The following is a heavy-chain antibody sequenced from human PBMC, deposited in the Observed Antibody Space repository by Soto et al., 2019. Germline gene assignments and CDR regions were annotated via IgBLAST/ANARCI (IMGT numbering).Heavy chain of an antibody. V-gene: IGHV4-39*01. J-gene: IGHJ4*02. Sequence: QLQLQESGPGLVKPSETLSLTCTVSGGSISSSSYYWGWIRQPPGKGLEWIGSIYYSGSTYYNPSLKRRVTISVDTSKNQFSLKLSSVTAADTAVYYCARLYDSSGPVDYWGQGTLVTVSS. CDR2: IYYSGST. D-gene: IGHD3-22*01. CDR3: ARLYDSSGPVDY. CDR1: GGSISSSSYY.